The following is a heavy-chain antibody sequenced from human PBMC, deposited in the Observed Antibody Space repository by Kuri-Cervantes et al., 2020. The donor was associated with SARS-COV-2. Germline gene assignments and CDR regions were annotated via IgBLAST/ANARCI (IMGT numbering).Heavy chain of an antibody. J-gene: IGHJ4*02. D-gene: IGHD6-6*01. V-gene: IGHV1-69*04. Sequence: SVKVSCKASGCTFSSYAISWVRQAPGQGLEWMGRIIPILGTANYAQKFQGRVTITADKSTSTAYMELNSLRSEDTAVYYCAREGSRSSSHPVYYWGQGTLVTVSS. CDR3: AREGSRSSSHPVYY. CDR1: GCTFSSYA. CDR2: IIPILGTA.